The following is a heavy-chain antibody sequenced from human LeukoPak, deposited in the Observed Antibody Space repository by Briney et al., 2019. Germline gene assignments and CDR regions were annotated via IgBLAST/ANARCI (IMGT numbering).Heavy chain of an antibody. CDR1: VGSISSSSYY. Sequence: SETLSLTCTVSVGSISSSSYYWGWIRQPPGKGLEWIWSIYYSGSTYYNPSLKSRVTISVDTSKNQFSLKLSSVTAADTAVYYCARHKTVLLWFGELLGLGYFDYWGQGTLVTVSS. V-gene: IGHV4-39*01. J-gene: IGHJ4*02. CDR3: ARHKTVLLWFGELLGLGYFDY. D-gene: IGHD3-10*01. CDR2: IYYSGST.